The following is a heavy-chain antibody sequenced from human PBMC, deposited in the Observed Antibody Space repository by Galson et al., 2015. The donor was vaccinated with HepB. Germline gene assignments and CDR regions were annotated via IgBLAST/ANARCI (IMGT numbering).Heavy chain of an antibody. CDR3: ARGLVQGVLYYYYYMDV. CDR1: GGSFSGYY. D-gene: IGHD3-10*01. V-gene: IGHV4-34*01. CDR2: INHSGST. J-gene: IGHJ6*03. Sequence: SETLSLTCAVYGGSFSGYYWSWIRQPPGKGLEWIGEINHSGSTNYNPSLKSRVTISVDTSKNQFSLKLSSVTAADTAVYYCARGLVQGVLYYYYYMDVWGKGTTVTVSS.